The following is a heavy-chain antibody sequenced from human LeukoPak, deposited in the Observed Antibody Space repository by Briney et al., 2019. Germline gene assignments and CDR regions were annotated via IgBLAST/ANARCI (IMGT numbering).Heavy chain of an antibody. CDR3: ATNRTTGGRRFDY. CDR1: GFTFSSFA. CDR2: ISGSGDST. D-gene: IGHD1-1*01. J-gene: IGHJ4*02. Sequence: PGGSLRLSCTASGFTFSSFAMSWVRQAPGKGLDWVSAISGSGDSTSYADSVRGRFIISRDNSKNTLYLQMDSLRAEDTAVYYCATNRTTGGRRFDYWGQGTLVTVSS. V-gene: IGHV3-23*01.